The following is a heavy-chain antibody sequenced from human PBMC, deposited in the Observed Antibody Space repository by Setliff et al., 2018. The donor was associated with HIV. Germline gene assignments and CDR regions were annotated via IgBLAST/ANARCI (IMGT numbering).Heavy chain of an antibody. Sequence: GASVKVSCKASGGTFSSYAISWVRQAPGQGLEWMGWIHPNRGGTNYAQKFQGRVTMTRDTSITTAYMELSRLSSDDTAVYYCARVFGVRQAFDNWGQGTLVTVSS. CDR1: GGTFSSYA. V-gene: IGHV1-2*02. D-gene: IGHD3-10*02. CDR2: IHPNRGGT. CDR3: ARVFGVRQAFDN. J-gene: IGHJ4*02.